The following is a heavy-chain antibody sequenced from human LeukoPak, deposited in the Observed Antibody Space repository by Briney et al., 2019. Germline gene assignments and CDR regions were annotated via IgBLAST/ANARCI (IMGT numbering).Heavy chain of an antibody. D-gene: IGHD6-6*01. CDR1: GYTFTSYY. Sequence: ASVKVSCKASGYTFTSYYMHWVRQAPGQGLEWMGWINPNSGGTNYAQKFQGRVTMTRDTSISTAYMGLSRLRSDDTAVYYCARSGKQLEDYYYYYYMDVWGKGTTVTVSS. V-gene: IGHV1-2*02. J-gene: IGHJ6*03. CDR2: INPNSGGT. CDR3: ARSGKQLEDYYYYYYMDV.